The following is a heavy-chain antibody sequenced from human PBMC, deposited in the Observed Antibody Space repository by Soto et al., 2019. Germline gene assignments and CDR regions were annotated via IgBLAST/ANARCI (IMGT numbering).Heavy chain of an antibody. Sequence: PSETLSLTCTVSGGSISPYYWSWIRLPPGKGLEWIGSIYYSGYTYYNPSLKSRVTISVDTSKNQFSLKLSSVTAADTAVYYCARHNGPLYVGYYYDMDVWGQGTTVTVSS. CDR3: ARHNGPLYVGYYYDMDV. V-gene: IGHV4-59*05. D-gene: IGHD3-16*01. J-gene: IGHJ6*02. CDR1: GGSISPYY. CDR2: IYYSGYT.